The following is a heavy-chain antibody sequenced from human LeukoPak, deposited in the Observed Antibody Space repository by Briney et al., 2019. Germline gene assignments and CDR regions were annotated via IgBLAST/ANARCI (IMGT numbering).Heavy chain of an antibody. CDR3: ARRIAVAGGWY. CDR2: IIPILGIA. D-gene: IGHD6-19*01. CDR1: GGTFSSYA. J-gene: IGHJ4*02. Sequence: ASVKVSCKASGGTFSSYAISWVRQAPGQGLEWMGRIIPILGIANYAQKFQGRVTITAGKSTSTAYMELSSLRSEDTAVYYCARRIAVAGGWYWGQGTLVTVSS. V-gene: IGHV1-69*04.